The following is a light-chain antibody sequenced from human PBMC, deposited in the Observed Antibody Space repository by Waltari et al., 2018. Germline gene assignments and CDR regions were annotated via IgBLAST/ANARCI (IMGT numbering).Light chain of an antibody. CDR2: GAS. Sequence: EIVLTQSPGTPSVSPGERVTDSCRASQTITGSWLTWYHQKPGQAPRLLIYGASNRAPGIPDRFSGSGSGTDFTLTISRLEPEDSAVYYCQQYDGSVVTFGGGTKVEIK. CDR1: QTITGSW. CDR3: QQYDGSVVT. V-gene: IGKV3-20*01. J-gene: IGKJ4*01.